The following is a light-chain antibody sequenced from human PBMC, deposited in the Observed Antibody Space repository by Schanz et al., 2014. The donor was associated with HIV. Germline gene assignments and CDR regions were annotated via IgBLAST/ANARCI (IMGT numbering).Light chain of an antibody. CDR3: GAYTFASTPYL. J-gene: IGLJ1*01. CDR2: GVT. CDR1: SGDIGTFAA. V-gene: IGLV2-14*03. Sequence: QSALTQPASVSGSPGQSITISCAGTSGDIGTFAAVSWYQQHPDRAPRLLIYGVTSRPSGISSRFSGSASGNTASLTISGLQAEDEADYYCGAYTFASTPYLFGSGTKLTVL.